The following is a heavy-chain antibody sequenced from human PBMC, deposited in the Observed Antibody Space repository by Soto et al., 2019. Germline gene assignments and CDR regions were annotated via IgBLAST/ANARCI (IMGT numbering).Heavy chain of an antibody. CDR3: AKAPAVGGTDDY. CDR1: GFTFSDYY. Sequence: QVQLVESGGGLVKPGGSLRLSFAASGFTFSDYYMSWIRQAPGKGLEWLSYISHSSRHTDYADSVKGRFTISRDNAKNSVYLQMNSLRGEDTAMYYCAKAPAVGGTDDYWGQGTLVTVSS. D-gene: IGHD6-19*01. V-gene: IGHV3-11*05. CDR2: ISHSSRHT. J-gene: IGHJ4*02.